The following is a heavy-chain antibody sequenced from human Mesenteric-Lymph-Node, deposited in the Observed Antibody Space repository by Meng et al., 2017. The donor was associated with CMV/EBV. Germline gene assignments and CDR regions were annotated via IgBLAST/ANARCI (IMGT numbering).Heavy chain of an antibody. CDR1: GYTFNTYW. CDR2: IYPDDADT. J-gene: IGHJ6*02. CDR3: ARQSGHFRGGMINGDIPRYYYYAMNV. D-gene: IGHD2-15*01. V-gene: IGHV5-51*01. Sequence: GGSLRLSCKGSGYTFNTYWISWVRQMPGKGLEWVGIIYPDDADTRYSQSLQGHVTISADTSTSTDYLGWSSLRASDTAIYYCARQSGHFRGGMINGDIPRYYYYAMNVWGQGTTVTVSS.